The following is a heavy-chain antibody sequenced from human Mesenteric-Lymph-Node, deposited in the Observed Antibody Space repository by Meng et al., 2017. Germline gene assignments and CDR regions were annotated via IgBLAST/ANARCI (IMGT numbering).Heavy chain of an antibody. V-gene: IGHV3-23*01. CDR2: ISGSGDNP. J-gene: IGHJ4*02. CDR3: AREGAYGLFDY. Sequence: GESLKISCEASGFTFTTFAVSWVRQAPGKGLQWVSGISGSGDNPFYADFVKGRFTISRDNSKNTLYLQMNSLRAEDTAVYYCAREGAYGLFDYWGQGTLVTVSS. D-gene: IGHD4-17*01. CDR1: GFTFTTFA.